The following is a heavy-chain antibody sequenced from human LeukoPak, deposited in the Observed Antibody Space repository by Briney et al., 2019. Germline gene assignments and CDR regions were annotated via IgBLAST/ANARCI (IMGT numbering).Heavy chain of an antibody. J-gene: IGHJ4*02. CDR1: GFTFSSYW. V-gene: IGHV3-7*04. CDR2: IKEDGSDK. CDR3: GREVPGGTTSLDC. D-gene: IGHD1-7*01. Sequence: QPGGSLRLSCAASGFTFSSYWMSWIRQAPGKGLEWVANIKEDGSDKNYVDSVRGRFTISRDNAKNALYLQMNSLRAEDTAVYYCGREVPGGTTSLDCWGQGTVVTVSP.